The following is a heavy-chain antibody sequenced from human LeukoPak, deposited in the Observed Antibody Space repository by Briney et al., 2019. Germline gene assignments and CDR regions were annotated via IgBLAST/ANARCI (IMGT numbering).Heavy chain of an antibody. V-gene: IGHV4-4*07. D-gene: IGHD3-22*01. Sequence: SETLSLSCTVSGGSMSNYHWTWIRQPPGEGLEWIGRIYTNGHTNYSPSLRSRGTISVVTCKNQFSLIVRFVTAADTAVYFCARDHVVVGSTTSFFDYWGQGILVTVSS. CDR2: IYTNGHT. CDR1: GGSMSNYH. J-gene: IGHJ4*02. CDR3: ARDHVVVGSTTSFFDY.